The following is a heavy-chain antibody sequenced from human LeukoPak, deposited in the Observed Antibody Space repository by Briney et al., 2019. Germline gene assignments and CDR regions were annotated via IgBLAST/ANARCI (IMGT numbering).Heavy chain of an antibody. CDR2: IKQDGSEK. J-gene: IGHJ6*03. CDR3: ARVRDGYKPPKLSSYYYMDV. CDR1: GFIIISYR. D-gene: IGHD5-24*01. V-gene: IGHV3-7*01. Sequence: GGSLKLSCAASGFIIISYRMSWVRQAPGKGLERVANIKQDGSEKYYVDSVKGRFTISRDNAKNSLYLQMSSLRAEDKAVYYCARVRDGYKPPKLSSYYYMDVWGKGTTVTISS.